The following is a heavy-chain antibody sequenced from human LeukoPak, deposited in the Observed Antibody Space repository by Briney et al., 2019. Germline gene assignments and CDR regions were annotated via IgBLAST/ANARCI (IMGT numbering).Heavy chain of an antibody. V-gene: IGHV4-39*01. CDR1: GGSIRSNSYY. Sequence: PSETLSLTCTVSGGSIRSNSYYWGWIRQPPGKGLEWIGSIFYSGSTYCSPSLKSRVTISVDTSRNQFSLKLSSVTAADTAVYYCARLQLWLLDFWGQGTLVTVSS. CDR3: ARLQLWLLDF. D-gene: IGHD5-18*01. J-gene: IGHJ4*02. CDR2: IFYSGST.